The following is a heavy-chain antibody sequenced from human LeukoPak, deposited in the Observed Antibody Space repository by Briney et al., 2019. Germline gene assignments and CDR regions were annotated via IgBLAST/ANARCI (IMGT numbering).Heavy chain of an antibody. CDR2: IYYSGST. CDR1: GGSISSGGYY. Sequence: PSQTLSLTCTLSGGSISSGGYYWSWIRQHPGKGLEWIGYIYYSGSTYYNPSLKSRVTISVDTSKNQFSLKLSSVTAADTAVYYCARDCPAAAGTRWFDPWGQGTLVTVSS. CDR3: ARDCPAAAGTRWFDP. V-gene: IGHV4-31*03. J-gene: IGHJ5*02. D-gene: IGHD6-13*01.